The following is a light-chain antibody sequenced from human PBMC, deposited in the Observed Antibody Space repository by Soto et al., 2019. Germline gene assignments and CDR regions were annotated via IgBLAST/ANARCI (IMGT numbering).Light chain of an antibody. Sequence: DIQMTQSPSSLSASVGDRITITCRASQTISNYLNWYQQKPGKAPNLLIYAASSLQSGVPSRFSGSGSGTDFTLTISSLQPEDFAIYYCQQSYRIPRTFGQGTKVEIK. CDR1: QTISNY. J-gene: IGKJ1*01. CDR2: AAS. CDR3: QQSYRIPRT. V-gene: IGKV1-39*01.